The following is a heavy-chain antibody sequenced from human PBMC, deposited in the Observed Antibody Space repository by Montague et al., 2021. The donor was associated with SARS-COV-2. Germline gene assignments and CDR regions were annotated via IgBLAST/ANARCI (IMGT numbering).Heavy chain of an antibody. CDR1: GGSFSVYY. Sequence: SETLSLTCAVYGGSFSVYYWSWIRQPPEKGLEWIGEINQSGRTNNNPSLKSRVIISVDTSKNQFSLKLSSVTAADTAVYYCARRGSSVWGVTVSAELDYWGQGTLVIVSS. V-gene: IGHV4-34*01. CDR2: INQSGRT. CDR3: ARRGSSVWGVTVSAELDY. J-gene: IGHJ4*02. D-gene: IGHD3-10*01.